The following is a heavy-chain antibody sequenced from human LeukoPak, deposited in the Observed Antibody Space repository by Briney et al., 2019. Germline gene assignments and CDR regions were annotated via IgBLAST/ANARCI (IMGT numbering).Heavy chain of an antibody. Sequence: GGSLRLSCAASGFTFSDYYMTWIRQAPGKGLEWLSYISTTSGFTKYADSVKGRFTISRDNAKNSLYLQMDSLRAEDTAVYYCARVGYSGYDIDYWGQGTLVTVSS. V-gene: IGHV3-11*06. CDR1: GFTFSDYY. D-gene: IGHD5-12*01. J-gene: IGHJ4*02. CDR3: ARVGYSGYDIDY. CDR2: ISTTSGFT.